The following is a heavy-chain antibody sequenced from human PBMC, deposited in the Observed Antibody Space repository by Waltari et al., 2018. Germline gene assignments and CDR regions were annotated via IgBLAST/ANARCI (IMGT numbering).Heavy chain of an antibody. CDR3: ARDIKAVAGTDWFDP. CDR2: IYYSGST. D-gene: IGHD6-19*01. Sequence: QLQLQESGPGLVKPSETLSLTCTVSGGSISSSSYYWGWIRQPPGKGLEWIGSIYYSGSTYYNPSLKSRVTISVDTSMNQFSLKLSSVTAADTAVYYCARDIKAVAGTDWFDPWGQGTLVTVSS. J-gene: IGHJ5*02. CDR1: GGSISSSSYY. V-gene: IGHV4-39*07.